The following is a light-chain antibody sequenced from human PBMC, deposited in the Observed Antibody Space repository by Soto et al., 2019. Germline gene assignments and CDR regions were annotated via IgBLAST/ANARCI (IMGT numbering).Light chain of an antibody. CDR1: SSDVGTYNF. Sequence: QSALTQPASVSGSPGQSITISCTGTSSDVGTYNFVSWYRQHPVKAPILIIFDVSSRPSGISNRFSGSKSGNTASLTISGVQAEDEADYYGSSYANSDTVIFGGGTQLTVL. CDR2: DVS. CDR3: SSYANSDTVI. J-gene: IGLJ2*01. V-gene: IGLV2-14*01.